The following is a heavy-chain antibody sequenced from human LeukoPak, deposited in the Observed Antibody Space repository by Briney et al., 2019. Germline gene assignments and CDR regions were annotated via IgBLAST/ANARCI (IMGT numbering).Heavy chain of an antibody. CDR1: GVTFSSYA. D-gene: IGHD3-10*01. V-gene: IGHV3-23*01. CDR3: STGSGHAFDI. J-gene: IGHJ3*02. CDR2: ISGSGGST. Sequence: GGSLRLSCAASGVTFSSYAMSWVRQAPGKGLEWVSAISGSGGSTYYADSVEGRLTISRDNSKNTLYLQMNSLRAEDTAVYYCSTGSGHAFDIWGRGTMVTVSS.